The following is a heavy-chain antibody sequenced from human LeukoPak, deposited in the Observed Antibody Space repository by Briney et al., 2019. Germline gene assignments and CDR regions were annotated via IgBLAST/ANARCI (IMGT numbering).Heavy chain of an antibody. D-gene: IGHD3-22*01. CDR2: INPNSGGT. V-gene: IGHV1-2*02. J-gene: IGHJ4*02. CDR1: GYTFTGYY. Sequence: ASVTVSCKASGYTFTGYYMHWVRQAPGQGLEWMGWINPNSGGTNYAQKFQGRVTMTRDTSISTAYMELSRLRSDDTAVYYCARNFYYYDSSGYMPDYWGQGTLVTVSS. CDR3: ARNFYYYDSSGYMPDY.